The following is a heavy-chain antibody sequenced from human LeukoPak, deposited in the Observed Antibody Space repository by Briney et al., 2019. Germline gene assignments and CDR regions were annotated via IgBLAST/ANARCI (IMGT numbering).Heavy chain of an antibody. CDR3: ARDEGSTYNQLDS. J-gene: IGHJ5*01. CDR2: INCNDGST. CDR1: GYTFDNFY. Sequence: ASVKGSCKASGYTFDNFYIHRVRQAPGQRPEWIGWINCNDGSTNFAQKFQGRVTMTRVTAMSTVHMDLSGLGPDDTAIYYCARDEGSTYNQLDSWGQGTLVTVSS. D-gene: IGHD1-14*01. V-gene: IGHV1-2*02.